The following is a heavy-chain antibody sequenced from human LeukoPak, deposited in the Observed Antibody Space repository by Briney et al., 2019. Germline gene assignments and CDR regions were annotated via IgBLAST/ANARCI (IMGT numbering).Heavy chain of an antibody. J-gene: IGHJ4*02. CDR1: QFNFNKFG. Sequence: GGSLRLSCATSQFNFNKFGMTWVRQAPGKGLEWVSSISGNGGSTQYADSVQGRFAISRDNSKNTLYLQMNSLRAEDTAVYYCAKDESPRIAADNYWGQGTLVTVSS. CDR2: ISGNGGST. CDR3: AKDESPRIAADNY. D-gene: IGHD6-25*01. V-gene: IGHV3-23*01.